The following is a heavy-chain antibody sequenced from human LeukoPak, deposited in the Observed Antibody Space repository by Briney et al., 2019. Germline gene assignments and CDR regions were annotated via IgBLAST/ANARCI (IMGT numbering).Heavy chain of an antibody. D-gene: IGHD2-21*02. Sequence: SETLSLTCAVSGGSISSGGYSWSWIRQPPGKGLEWIGYIYHSGSTYYNPSLKSRVTISVDRSKNQFSLKLSSVTAADTAVYYCARQVTAPLNFDYWGQGTLVTVSS. CDR1: GGSISSGGYS. V-gene: IGHV4-30-2*01. CDR2: IYHSGST. CDR3: ARQVTAPLNFDY. J-gene: IGHJ4*02.